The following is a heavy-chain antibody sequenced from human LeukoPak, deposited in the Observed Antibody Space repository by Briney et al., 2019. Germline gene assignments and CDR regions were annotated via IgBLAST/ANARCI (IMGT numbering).Heavy chain of an antibody. V-gene: IGHV1-18*01. CDR1: GYTFSSYG. CDR3: ARASGSYCSSTSCNDAFDI. Sequence: ASLKVSCKASGYTFSSYGITWVRQAPGQGLEWMGSISAYNVNTNYAQNLQGRVTMTTDTATSTAYLELKSLSSDDTAVYYCARASGSYCSSTSCNDAFDIWGQGTMVTVSS. D-gene: IGHD2-2*01. CDR2: ISAYNVNT. J-gene: IGHJ3*02.